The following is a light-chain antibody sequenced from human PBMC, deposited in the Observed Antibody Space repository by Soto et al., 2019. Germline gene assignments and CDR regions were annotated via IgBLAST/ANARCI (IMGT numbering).Light chain of an antibody. CDR3: QQLNSYPLT. Sequence: IQMTQSPSSLSASIGDRVIITCRASQSIGNYVHWYQQKAGKAPNLLIYGVSNLQSGVPSRFSGSGSGTDFTLTISSLQPEDFATYYCQQLNSYPLTLGGGTKVDIK. J-gene: IGKJ4*01. CDR1: QSIGNY. V-gene: IGKV1-17*01. CDR2: GVS.